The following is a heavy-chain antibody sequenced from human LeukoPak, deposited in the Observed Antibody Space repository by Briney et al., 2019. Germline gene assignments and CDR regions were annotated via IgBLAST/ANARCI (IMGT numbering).Heavy chain of an antibody. CDR3: ARELHYYDSSGYYYYGMDV. D-gene: IGHD3-22*01. J-gene: IGHJ6*02. CDR2: IGTAGDT. Sequence: GGSLRLSCAASGFTFSSYAMHWVRQATGKGLEWVSAIGTAGDTYYPGSVKGRFTISRENAKNSLYLQMNSLRAGDTAVYYCARELHYYDSSGYYYYGMDVWGQGTTVTVSS. V-gene: IGHV3-13*01. CDR1: GFTFSSYA.